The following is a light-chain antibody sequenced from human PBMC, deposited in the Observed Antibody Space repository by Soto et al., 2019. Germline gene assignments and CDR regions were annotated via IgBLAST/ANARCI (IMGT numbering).Light chain of an antibody. Sequence: QSALTQPASVSGSPGQSITISCTESSSGGGEYKYASWYQQHPGTAPKLIIYDVSNRPSGVANRFSGSKSGSTASLTISGRQAEDEADYYCSSYTSTTALYVFGAGTKVTVL. V-gene: IGLV2-14*03. CDR3: SSYTSTTALYV. CDR1: SSGGGEYKY. J-gene: IGLJ1*01. CDR2: DVS.